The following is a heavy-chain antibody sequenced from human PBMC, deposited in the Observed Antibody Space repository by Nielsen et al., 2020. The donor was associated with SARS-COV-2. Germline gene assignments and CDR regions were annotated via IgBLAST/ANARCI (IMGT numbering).Heavy chain of an antibody. CDR1: GFTFSSYA. CDR3: ARVWDYYDSSGYYPDY. V-gene: IGHV3-23*01. J-gene: IGHJ4*02. Sequence: GESLKISCAASGFTFSSYAMSWVRQAPGKGLEWVSAISGSGGSTYYADSVKGRFTISRDNAKNSLYLQMNSLRAEDTAVYYCARVWDYYDSSGYYPDYWGQGTLVTVSS. CDR2: ISGSGGST. D-gene: IGHD3-22*01.